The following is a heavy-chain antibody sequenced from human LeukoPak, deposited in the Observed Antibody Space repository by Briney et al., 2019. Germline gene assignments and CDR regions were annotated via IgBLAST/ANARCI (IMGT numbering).Heavy chain of an antibody. CDR3: ARGVGDCSSTSCYDDYYYGMDV. V-gene: IGHV4-59*12. J-gene: IGHJ6*02. D-gene: IGHD2-2*01. CDR2: IYYRGST. Sequence: SETLSLTCTVSGGSISSNYWSWIRQPPGKGLEWIGYIYYRGSTNYNPSLKSRVTISVDTSKNQFSLKLSSVTAADTAVYYCARGVGDCSSTSCYDDYYYGMDVWGQGTTVTVSS. CDR1: GGSISSNY.